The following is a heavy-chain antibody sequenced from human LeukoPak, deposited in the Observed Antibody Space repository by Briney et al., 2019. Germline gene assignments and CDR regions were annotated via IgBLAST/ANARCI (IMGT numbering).Heavy chain of an antibody. V-gene: IGHV3-30*02. Sequence: GGSLRLSCAASGFTFNKNGMRWVRQAPGKGMEWVAYIRKDGSDKYYAHSVKGRFTISRGDSKNTLYLEINSLRGDDTAEYYCAKDWQWSQDYWGQGTLVTVSS. CDR3: AKDWQWSQDY. J-gene: IGHJ4*02. CDR2: IRKDGSDK. D-gene: IGHD6-19*01. CDR1: GFTFNKNG.